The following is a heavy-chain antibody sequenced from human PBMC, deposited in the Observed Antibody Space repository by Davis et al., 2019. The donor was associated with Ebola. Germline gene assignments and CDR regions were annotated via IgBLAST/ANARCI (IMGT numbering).Heavy chain of an antibody. CDR1: GYTFTGYY. CDR3: ARALRFLEWYED. J-gene: IGHJ4*02. CDR2: INPNSGGT. Sequence: ASVKVSCKASGYTFTGYYMHWVRQAPGQGLEWMGWINPNSGGTNYAQKFQGWVTMTRDTSISTAYMELSRLRSDDTAVYYCARALRFLEWYEDWGQGTLVTVSS. D-gene: IGHD3-3*01. V-gene: IGHV1-2*04.